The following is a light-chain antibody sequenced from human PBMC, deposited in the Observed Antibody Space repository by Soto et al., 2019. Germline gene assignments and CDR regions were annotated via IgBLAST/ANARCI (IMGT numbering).Light chain of an antibody. CDR2: DVS. Sequence: QSALTQPASVSGSPGQSITISCTGTNSDIGGYNYVSWYQQHPGKAPKLMIYDVSNRPSGVYYRFSGYKSGNTASLTISGLQAEDEADYYCSSYTSRSTLGVFGGGTKLTVL. CDR1: NSDIGGYNY. J-gene: IGLJ2*01. CDR3: SSYTSRSTLGV. V-gene: IGLV2-14*03.